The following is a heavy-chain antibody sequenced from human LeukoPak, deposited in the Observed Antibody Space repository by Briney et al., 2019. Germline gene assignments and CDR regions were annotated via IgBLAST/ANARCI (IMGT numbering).Heavy chain of an antibody. CDR1: GYTFTSYG. Sequence: ASVKVSCKASGYTFTSYGISWVRQAPGQGIEWMGWISAYNGNTNYAQKLQGRVTMNTDTSTSTAYMGLRSLRSDDTAVYYCARLAVAVAGTFWFDPWGRGTLVTVSS. J-gene: IGHJ5*02. V-gene: IGHV1-18*01. CDR2: ISAYNGNT. CDR3: ARLAVAVAGTFWFDP. D-gene: IGHD6-19*01.